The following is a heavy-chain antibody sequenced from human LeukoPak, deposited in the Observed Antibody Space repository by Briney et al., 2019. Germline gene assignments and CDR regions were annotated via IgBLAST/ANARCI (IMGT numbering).Heavy chain of an antibody. CDR2: IIPIFGTA. CDR1: GGTFSSYA. Sequence: VASVKVSCKASGGTFSSYAISWVRQAPGQGLEWMGGIIPIFGTANYAQKFQGRVTITADKSTSTAYMELSSLRSEDTAVYYCARDAGGGGWSSYFDYWGQGTLVTVSS. D-gene: IGHD2-15*01. CDR3: ARDAGGGGWSSYFDY. V-gene: IGHV1-69*06. J-gene: IGHJ4*02.